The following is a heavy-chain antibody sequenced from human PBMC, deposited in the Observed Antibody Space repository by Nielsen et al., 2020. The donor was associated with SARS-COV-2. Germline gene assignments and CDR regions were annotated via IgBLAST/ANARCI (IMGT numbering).Heavy chain of an antibody. D-gene: IGHD6-19*01. Sequence: GESLKISCAASGFIFTNYPLHWVRQAPGKGLEWVAVVSIDGHNNNYADSVKGRFTISRDNSKNTLFLQMNSLRAEDTALYYCARDKRPTIAVAGTLSAAGDFWGQGTLVTVSS. CDR3: ARDKRPTIAVAGTLSAAGDF. V-gene: IGHV3-30-3*01. CDR2: VSIDGHNN. J-gene: IGHJ4*02. CDR1: GFIFTNYP.